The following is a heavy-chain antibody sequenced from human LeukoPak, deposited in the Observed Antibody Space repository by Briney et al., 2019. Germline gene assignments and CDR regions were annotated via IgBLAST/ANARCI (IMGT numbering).Heavy chain of an antibody. J-gene: IGHJ5*02. Sequence: ASVKVSCKASGYTFTSYYMHWVRQAPGQGLEWMGIINPSGGSTSYAQKFQGRVTMTRDTSTSTVYMELSSLRSEDTAVYYCARDKAVGHSSGWSLRLLGCWFDPWGQGTLVTVSS. CDR3: ARDKAVGHSSGWSLRLLGCWFDP. CDR2: INPSGGST. D-gene: IGHD6-19*01. V-gene: IGHV1-46*01. CDR1: GYTFTSYY.